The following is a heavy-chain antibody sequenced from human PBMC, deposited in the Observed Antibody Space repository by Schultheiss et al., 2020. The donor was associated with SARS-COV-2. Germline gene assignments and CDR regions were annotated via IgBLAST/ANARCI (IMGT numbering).Heavy chain of an antibody. CDR2: IWYDGSNI. Sequence: GGSLRLSCAASGFTFSNYAMYWVRQAPGKGLEWVAIIWYDGSNIYYADFVKGRFTISRDNSKNTLYLQMNSLRAEDSAVYYCARAETHYYYGMDVWGQGTTVTVSS. V-gene: IGHV3-33*08. CDR1: GFTFSNYA. J-gene: IGHJ6*02. CDR3: ARAETHYYYGMDV.